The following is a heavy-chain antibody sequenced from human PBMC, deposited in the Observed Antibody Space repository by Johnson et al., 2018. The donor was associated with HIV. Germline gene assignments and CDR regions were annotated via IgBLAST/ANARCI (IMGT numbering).Heavy chain of an antibody. V-gene: IGHV3-30*18. D-gene: IGHD1-14*01. CDR2: ISDDGSNK. Sequence: QVQLVESGGGVVQPGRSLRLSCAASGFTFSTYGMHWVRQAPGKGLEWVAVISDDGSNKHYVDSVKGRFTISRDNSKNSLYLQMNSLRAEDTAVYYCAKGMNLDAYDVWGQGTMVTVSS. CDR3: AKGMNLDAYDV. CDR1: GFTFSTYG. J-gene: IGHJ3*01.